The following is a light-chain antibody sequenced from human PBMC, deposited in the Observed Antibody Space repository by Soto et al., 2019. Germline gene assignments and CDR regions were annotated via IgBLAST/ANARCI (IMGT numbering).Light chain of an antibody. CDR1: QGIYNY. J-gene: IGKJ5*01. Sequence: DIQMTQSPSSLSASVGDRVTITCRASQGIYNYLAWYQQKPGKAPKLLIYAASTLEAGVPSRFSGSGSGTDFTLTISSLQPEEVATYYCHKYNSALLTFGQGTRLEMK. CDR3: HKYNSALLT. CDR2: AAS. V-gene: IGKV1-27*01.